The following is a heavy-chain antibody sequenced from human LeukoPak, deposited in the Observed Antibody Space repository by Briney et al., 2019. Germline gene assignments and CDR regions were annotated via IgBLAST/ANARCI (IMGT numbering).Heavy chain of an antibody. CDR1: GFTFSSYA. V-gene: IGHV3-23*01. J-gene: IGHJ4*02. CDR2: ISGSGGST. CDR3: ARGSGSYPN. Sequence: GGSLRLSCAASGFTFSSYAMSWVRQAPGQGLEWVSVISGSGGSTYYADSVKGRFTISRDNSKNSLYLQMNSLRAEDTAVYYCARGSGSYPNWGQGTLVTVSS. D-gene: IGHD1-26*01.